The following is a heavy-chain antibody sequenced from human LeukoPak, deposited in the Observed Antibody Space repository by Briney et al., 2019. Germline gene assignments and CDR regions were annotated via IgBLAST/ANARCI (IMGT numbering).Heavy chain of an antibody. CDR2: ISYDGSNK. CDR3: ARDTQYYYYTMDV. Sequence: GGSLRLSCAASGFTFSTYAMHWVRQAPGKGLEWVAVISYDGSNKYYADSVKGRFSISRDNSKNTLYLQMNSLRAGDTAVYYCARDTQYYYYTMDVWGQGTTVTVSS. J-gene: IGHJ6*02. CDR1: GFTFSTYA. D-gene: IGHD2/OR15-2a*01. V-gene: IGHV3-30-3*01.